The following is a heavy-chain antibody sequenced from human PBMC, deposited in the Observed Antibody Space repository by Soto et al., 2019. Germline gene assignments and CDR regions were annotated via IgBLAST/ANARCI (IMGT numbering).Heavy chain of an antibody. J-gene: IGHJ4*02. CDR2: IFWNGEK. CDR1: GFSPRDSKVG. CDR3: AHVRQWHGAHSYDY. Sequence: QVTLKESGPVLVKPTEPLTLTCAVSGFSPRDSKVGVSWIRQPPGKALEWLAHIFWNGEKSYSTPLERRLTISQAPSKAQVLLTITHMHPVATATYFCAHVRQWHGAHSYDYWGRGPLVTVSS. V-gene: IGHV2-26*01. D-gene: IGHD6-19*01.